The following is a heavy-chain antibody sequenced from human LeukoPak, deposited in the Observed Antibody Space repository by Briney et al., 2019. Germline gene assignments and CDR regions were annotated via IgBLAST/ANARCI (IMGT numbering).Heavy chain of an antibody. CDR2: IYYSGST. J-gene: IGHJ5*02. V-gene: IGHV4-39*07. Sequence: PSETLSLTCTVFGGAISSSSYYWGWIRQPPGKGLEWIGSIYYSGSTYYNPSLKSRVTISVDTSKNQFSLKLSSVTAADTAVYYCARESIVVVPAATYNWFDPWGQGTLVTVSS. CDR3: ARESIVVVPAATYNWFDP. CDR1: GGAISSSSYY. D-gene: IGHD2-2*01.